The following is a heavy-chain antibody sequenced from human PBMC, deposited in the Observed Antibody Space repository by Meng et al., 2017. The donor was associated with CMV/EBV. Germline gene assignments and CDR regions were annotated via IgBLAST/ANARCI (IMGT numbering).Heavy chain of an antibody. Sequence: ASVKVSCKASGYTFTGYYMHWVRQAPGQGLEWMGWINPNSGGTNYAQKFQGWVTMTRDTSISTAYMELSRLRSDDTAVYYCAREVVPAAILSLRYYGMDVWGQGTTVTVSS. CDR2: INPNSGGT. CDR1: GYTFTGYY. J-gene: IGHJ6*02. CDR3: AREVVPAAILSLRYYGMDV. D-gene: IGHD2-2*01. V-gene: IGHV1-2*04.